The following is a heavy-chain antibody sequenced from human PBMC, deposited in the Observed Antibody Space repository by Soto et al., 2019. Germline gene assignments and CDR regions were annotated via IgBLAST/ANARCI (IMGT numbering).Heavy chain of an antibody. Sequence: SETLSFTCTVSGGSISSGGYYWSWIRRHPGKGLEWIGYIYYSGSTYYNPSLKSRVTISVDTSKNQFSLKLSSVTAADTAVYYCATTRLLAAAGTWNWFDPWGQGTLVTVSS. J-gene: IGHJ5*02. CDR2: IYYSGST. CDR3: ATTRLLAAAGTWNWFDP. CDR1: GGSISSGGYY. D-gene: IGHD6-13*01. V-gene: IGHV4-31*03.